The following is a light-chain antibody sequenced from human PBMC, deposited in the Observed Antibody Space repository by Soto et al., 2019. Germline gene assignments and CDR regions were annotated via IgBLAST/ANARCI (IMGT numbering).Light chain of an antibody. J-gene: IGKJ4*01. CDR1: QSVSSIY. V-gene: IGKV3-20*01. CDR2: GAS. Sequence: DIVLTQSPGTLSLSPGERATLSCRASQSVSSIYLAWYQQKPGQAPRLLIYGASNRATGIPDRFSGGGSGTDFTLTISRLEPEEFAVYYCQQYDNSPLTFGGGTKVEIK. CDR3: QQYDNSPLT.